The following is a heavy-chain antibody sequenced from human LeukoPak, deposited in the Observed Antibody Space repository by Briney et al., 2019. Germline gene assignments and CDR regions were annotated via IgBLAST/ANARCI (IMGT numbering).Heavy chain of an antibody. CDR2: INHSGST. Sequence: SETLSLTCAVYGGSFSGYYWSWIRQPPGKGLEWIGEINHSGSTNYNPSLKSRVTISVDTSKNQFSLKLSSVTAADTAVYYCARGRGANDYWGQGNLVTASS. CDR1: GGSFSGYY. CDR3: ARGRGANDY. J-gene: IGHJ4*02. V-gene: IGHV4-34*01. D-gene: IGHD4/OR15-4a*01.